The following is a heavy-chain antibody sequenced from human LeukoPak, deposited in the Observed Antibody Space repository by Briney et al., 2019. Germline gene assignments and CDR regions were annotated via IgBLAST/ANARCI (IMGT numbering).Heavy chain of an antibody. CDR1: GGSFSGSC. CDR2: INHSAIT. CDR3: ARKNDYGEVRGFDP. D-gene: IGHD4-17*01. Sequence: SETLSLTCAVYGGSFSGSCWSWLRQPPGKGLEWLAEINHSAITNYNPSLKSRVTISIDTSKNQFSLKVTSVTAADTAMYYCARKNDYGEVRGFDPWGQGILVTVSS. J-gene: IGHJ5*02. V-gene: IGHV4-34*01.